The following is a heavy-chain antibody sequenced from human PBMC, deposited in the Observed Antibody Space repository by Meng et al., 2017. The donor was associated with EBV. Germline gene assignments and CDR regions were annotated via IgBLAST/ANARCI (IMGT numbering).Heavy chain of an antibody. D-gene: IGHD5-24*01. CDR3: ARGRWLQPGSYFDY. CDR1: GGSFSGYY. Sequence: VHVQRWGARLLKPSETLSLTCAVYGGSFSGYYWSWIRQPPGKGLEWIGEINHSGSTNYNPSLKSRVTISVDTSKNQFSLKLSSVTAADTAVYYCARGRWLQPGSYFDYWGQGTLVTVSS. V-gene: IGHV4-34*01. CDR2: INHSGST. J-gene: IGHJ4*02.